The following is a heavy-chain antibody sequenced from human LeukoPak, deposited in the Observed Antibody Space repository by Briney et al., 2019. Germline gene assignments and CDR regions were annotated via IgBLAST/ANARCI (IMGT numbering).Heavy chain of an antibody. CDR1: GYTFTIYD. V-gene: IGHV1-8*01. CDR2: MNPNNGGT. Sequence: ASVKVSCKASGYTFTIYDINWVRQAPGQGLEWVGWMNPNNGGTVYAQKFQGRVTMTRDTSTGTLYMELNSLRSEDTAVYYCARSAIFGVTPRGYGMDVWGQGTTVTVSS. D-gene: IGHD3-3*01. CDR3: ARSAIFGVTPRGYGMDV. J-gene: IGHJ6*02.